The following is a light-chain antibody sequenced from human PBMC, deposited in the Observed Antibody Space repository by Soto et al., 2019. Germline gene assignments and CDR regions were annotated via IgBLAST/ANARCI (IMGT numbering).Light chain of an antibody. CDR1: SSDVGAYNS. V-gene: IGLV2-14*01. CDR3: SSYTSSSFYV. J-gene: IGLJ1*01. Sequence: QSVLTQPASVSGSPGQSIAISCTGTSSDVGAYNSVSWYQQYPGKAPKLMIHDVSNRPSGVSDRFSGSKSGNTASLTISGLQAEDEGDYYCSSYTSSSFYVFGSGTKVTVL. CDR2: DVS.